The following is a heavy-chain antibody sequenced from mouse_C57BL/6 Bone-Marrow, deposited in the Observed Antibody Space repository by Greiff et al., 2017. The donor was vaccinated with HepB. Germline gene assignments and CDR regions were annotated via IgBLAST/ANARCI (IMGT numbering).Heavy chain of an antibody. CDR2: IYPSDSET. J-gene: IGHJ2*01. CDR1: GYTFTSYW. CDR3: ARSILRYYFDY. Sequence: QVQLQQPGAELVKPGASVKLSCKASGYTFTSYWMQWVKQRPGQGLEWIGNIYPSDSETHYNQKFKDKATLTVDKSSSTAYMQLSSLTSEDSAVYYCARSILRYYFDYWGQGTTLTVSS. V-gene: IGHV1-61*01. D-gene: IGHD1-1*01.